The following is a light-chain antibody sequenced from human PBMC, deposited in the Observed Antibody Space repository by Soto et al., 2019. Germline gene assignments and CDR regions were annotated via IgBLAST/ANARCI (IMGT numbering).Light chain of an antibody. J-gene: IGLJ1*01. V-gene: IGLV2-8*01. Sequence: QSALPRLPSASGSPGQQSPTPAPGPTPTFGGYNFVSWYQQHPGKAPKLIIYEVTKRPSGVPDRFSGSKFGNTASLTVSGLQPEDEAEYYCTSYAGRNNFDVFGSGTKVTVL. CDR2: EVT. CDR3: TSYAGRNNFDV. CDR1: TPTFGGYNF.